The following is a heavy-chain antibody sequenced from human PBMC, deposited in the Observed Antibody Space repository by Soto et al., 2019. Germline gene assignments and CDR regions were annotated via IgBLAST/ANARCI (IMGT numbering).Heavy chain of an antibody. CDR2: IWYEGSKK. D-gene: IGHD3-3*01. CDR3: ARDASYYSVWSCYDPSRDGMDV. V-gene: IGHV3-33*01. Sequence: QVQVAESGGGVVQPARSLRLSCAACGFTFSSFGMHWVRQAPGKGLEWVSLIWYEGSKKSYGDSVKGRFTISRDNSSNTVYLQTNSLRAEETAVYYCARDASYYSVWSCYDPSRDGMDVWGQGTTVTVSS. J-gene: IGHJ6*02. CDR1: GFTFSSFG.